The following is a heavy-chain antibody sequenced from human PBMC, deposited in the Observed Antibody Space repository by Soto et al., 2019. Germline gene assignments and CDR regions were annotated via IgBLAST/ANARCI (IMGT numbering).Heavy chain of an antibody. V-gene: IGHV1-18*01. CDR2: ISAYNGNT. D-gene: IGHD3-3*01. CDR1: GYTFTSYG. Sequence: VKVSCKASGYTFTSYGISWVRQAPGQGLEWMGWISAYNGNTNYAQKLQGRVTMTTDTSTSTAYMELRSLRSDDTAVYYCARDGSISDTNWFDPWGHGTLVTVSS. CDR3: ARDGSISDTNWFDP. J-gene: IGHJ5*02.